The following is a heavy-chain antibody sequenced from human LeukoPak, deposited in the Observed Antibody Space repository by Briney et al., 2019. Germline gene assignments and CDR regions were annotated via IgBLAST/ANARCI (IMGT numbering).Heavy chain of an antibody. CDR3: ARHTRKGAAGVMDF. CDR1: GGSISGYY. J-gene: IGHJ4*02. CDR2: IHYSGNT. D-gene: IGHD6-25*01. Sequence: SETLSLTCTVYGGSISGYYWSWVRQPPGKGLEWIAYIHYSGNTNYNPSLKNRVTVSVDTSKTQFSLRLSSVTAADTAVYYCARHTRKGAAGVMDFWGQGTLVTVSS. V-gene: IGHV4-59*08.